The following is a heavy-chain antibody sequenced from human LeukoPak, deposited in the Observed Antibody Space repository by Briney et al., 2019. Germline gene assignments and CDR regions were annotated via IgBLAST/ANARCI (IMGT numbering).Heavy chain of an antibody. CDR1: GDSTSSDRYY. CDR3: ARGRPYSGGYHLDY. CDR2: IYYSGST. Sequence: SETLSLTCTISGDSTSSDRYYGGWVRQPPGKGLEWIGNIYYSGSTYYNPSLKSRVTMSVDTSKNQFFLKLNSVTAADTAVYYCARGRPYSGGYHLDYWGQGTLVTVSS. V-gene: IGHV4-39*01. D-gene: IGHD1-26*01. J-gene: IGHJ4*02.